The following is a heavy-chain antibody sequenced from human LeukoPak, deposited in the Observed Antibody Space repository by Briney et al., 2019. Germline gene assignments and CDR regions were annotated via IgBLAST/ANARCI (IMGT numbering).Heavy chain of an antibody. Sequence: ASETLSLTCTVSGGSISSYYWSWIRQPPGKGLEWIGYIYYSGSTNYNPSLKSRVTISVDTSKNQFSLKLSSVTAADTAVYYCARFLPLYGMDVWGQGTTVTVSS. CDR3: ARFLPLYGMDV. J-gene: IGHJ6*02. CDR1: GGSISSYY. V-gene: IGHV4-59*01. CDR2: IYYSGST.